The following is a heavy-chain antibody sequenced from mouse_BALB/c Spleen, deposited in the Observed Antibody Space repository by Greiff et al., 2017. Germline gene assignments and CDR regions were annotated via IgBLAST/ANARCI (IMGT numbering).Heavy chain of an antibody. Sequence: QVQLQQSGAELAKPGASVKMSCKASGYTFTSYWMHWVKQRPGQGLEWIGYINPSTGYTEYNQKFKDKATLTADKSSSTAYMQLSSLTSEDSAVYYCARSYYPYAMDYWGQGTSVTVSS. J-gene: IGHJ4*01. CDR1: GYTFTSYW. D-gene: IGHD2-12*01. CDR3: ARSYYPYAMDY. CDR2: INPSTGYT. V-gene: IGHV1-7*01.